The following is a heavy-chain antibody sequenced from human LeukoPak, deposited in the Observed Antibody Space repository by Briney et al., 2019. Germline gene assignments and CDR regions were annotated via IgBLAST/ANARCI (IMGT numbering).Heavy chain of an antibody. D-gene: IGHD6-13*01. CDR2: INPSGGST. CDR1: GYTFTSYY. CDR3: ARGRSYAAAWVSWFDP. Sequence: GASVKVSCKASGYTFTSYYMHWVRQAPGQGLEWMGIINPSGGSTSYAQKFQGRVTMTRDTSTSTVYMELSSLRSEDTAVYYCARGRSYAAAWVSWFDPWGQGTLVTVSS. J-gene: IGHJ5*02. V-gene: IGHV1-46*01.